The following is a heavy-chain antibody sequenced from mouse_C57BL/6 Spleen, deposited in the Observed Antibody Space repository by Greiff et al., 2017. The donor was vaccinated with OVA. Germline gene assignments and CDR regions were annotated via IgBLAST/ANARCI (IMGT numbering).Heavy chain of an antibody. CDR1: GYAFSSYW. J-gene: IGHJ2*01. D-gene: IGHD3-3*01. CDR3: AREGPEDY. Sequence: QVHVKQSGAELVKPGASVKISCKASGYAFSSYWMNWVKQRPGKGLEWIGQIYPGDGDTNYNGKFKGKATLTADKSSSTAYMQLSSLTSEDAAVYFCAREGPEDYWGQGTTLTVSS. V-gene: IGHV1-80*01. CDR2: IYPGDGDT.